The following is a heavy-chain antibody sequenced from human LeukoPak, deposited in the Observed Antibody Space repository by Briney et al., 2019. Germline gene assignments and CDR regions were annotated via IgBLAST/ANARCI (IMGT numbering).Heavy chain of an antibody. D-gene: IGHD1-1*01. V-gene: IGHV3-49*03. Sequence: GGSLRLSCTVSGFTSGDYATSWIRQAPGKGLEWVGFIRSKAYGETADYAASVKGRFTISRDDSKAIAYLQMNSLKTEDTAMYHCTRDRGAYNLYDYWGQGTLVTVSS. CDR3: TRDRGAYNLYDY. CDR2: IRSKAYGETA. CDR1: GFTSGDYA. J-gene: IGHJ4*02.